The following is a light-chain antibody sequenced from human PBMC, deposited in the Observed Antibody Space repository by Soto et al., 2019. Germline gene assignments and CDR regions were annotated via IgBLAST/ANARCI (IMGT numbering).Light chain of an antibody. Sequence: QSVLTQPASVSGSPGQSITISCTGTSSAVGGYNYVSWYQQHPGKAPKVMIYEVSNRPSGVSNRFSGSKSGNTASLTISGLQAEDEADYYCSSYRSSSPYVFGTGTKVTVL. CDR3: SSYRSSSPYV. CDR2: EVS. J-gene: IGLJ1*01. V-gene: IGLV2-14*01. CDR1: SSAVGGYNY.